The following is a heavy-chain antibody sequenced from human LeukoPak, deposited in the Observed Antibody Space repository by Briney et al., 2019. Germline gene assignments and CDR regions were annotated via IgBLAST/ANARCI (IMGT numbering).Heavy chain of an antibody. CDR1: GFTFSDYG. J-gene: IGHJ4*02. CDR3: AREDGYCSGGNCYSYFDS. Sequence: GGSLRLSCTASGFTFSDYGMNWVRQAPGKGLEWVAYIKKTGSETYYVDSVKGRFTITRDNTRNSLFLRMYSLRAEDTAVYFCAREDGYCSGGNCYSYFDSWGQGTLVTVSS. D-gene: IGHD2-15*01. CDR2: IKKTGSET. V-gene: IGHV3-7*01.